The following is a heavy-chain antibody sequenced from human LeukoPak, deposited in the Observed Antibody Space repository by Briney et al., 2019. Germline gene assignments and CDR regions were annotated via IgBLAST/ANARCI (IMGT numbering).Heavy chain of an antibody. V-gene: IGHV3-21*01. CDR3: ARDLGGDYDILTGYYTDDYYYYGMDV. CDR1: GFTFSSYS. CDR2: ISSSSSYI. Sequence: GSLRLSCAASGFTFSSYSMNWVRQAPGKGLEWVSSISSSSSYIYYADSVKGRFTISRDNAKNSLYLQMNSLRAEDTAVYYCARDLGGDYDILTGYYTDDYYYYGMDVWGQGTTVTVSS. D-gene: IGHD3-9*01. J-gene: IGHJ6*02.